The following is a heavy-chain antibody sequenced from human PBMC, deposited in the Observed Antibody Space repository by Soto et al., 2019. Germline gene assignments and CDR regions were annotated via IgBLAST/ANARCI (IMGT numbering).Heavy chain of an antibody. CDR1: GGTFSSYT. Sequence: VKVSCKASGGTFSSYTISWVRQAPGQGLEWMGRIIPILGIANYAQKFQGRVTITADKSTSTAYMELSSLRSEDTAVYYCASPGGTIVVVPAADLDDAFDIWGQGTMVTVSS. V-gene: IGHV1-69*02. CDR2: IIPILGIA. D-gene: IGHD2-2*01. CDR3: ASPGGTIVVVPAADLDDAFDI. J-gene: IGHJ3*02.